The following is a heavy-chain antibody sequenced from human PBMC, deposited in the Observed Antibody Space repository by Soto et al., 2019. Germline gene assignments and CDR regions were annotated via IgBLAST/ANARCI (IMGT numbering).Heavy chain of an antibody. Sequence: QVQLVQSGAEVKKPGSSVKVSCKASGGTFSSYAISWVRQAPGQGLEWMGGIIPIFGTANYAQKSQGRVTITADESTSTAYMELSSLRSEDTAVYYCARTPQSYYYDSSGYWTWGQGTPVTVSS. V-gene: IGHV1-69*01. CDR3: ARTPQSYYYDSSGYWT. CDR1: GGTFSSYA. J-gene: IGHJ5*02. CDR2: IIPIFGTA. D-gene: IGHD3-22*01.